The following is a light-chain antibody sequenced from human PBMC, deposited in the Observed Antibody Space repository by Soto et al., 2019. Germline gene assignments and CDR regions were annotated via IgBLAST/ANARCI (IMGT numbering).Light chain of an antibody. J-gene: IGLJ1*01. CDR1: SSDVGGYNY. CDR3: CSYARDYTLV. V-gene: IGLV2-11*01. Sequence: QSALTQPRSVSGSPGQSVTISCTGTSSDVGGYNYVSWYQQHPGRAPRVMIYDVKTRPSGVPYRFSGSKSGNTASLTISELHAEDFAYYYCCSYARDYTLVFVTGTKVTVL. CDR2: DVK.